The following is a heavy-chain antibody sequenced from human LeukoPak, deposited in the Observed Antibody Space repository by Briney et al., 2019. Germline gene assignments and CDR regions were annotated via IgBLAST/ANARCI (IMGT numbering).Heavy chain of an antibody. CDR2: IYYSGST. J-gene: IGHJ6*03. CDR1: GGSISSYY. V-gene: IGHV4-59*08. D-gene: IGHD6-6*01. Sequence: SETLSLTCTVSGGSISSYYWSWIRQPPGKGLEWIGYIYYSGSTNYNPSLKSRATISVDTSKNQFSLKLSSVTAADTAVYYCASSSSLYYYMDVWGKGTTVTVSS. CDR3: ASSSSLYYYMDV.